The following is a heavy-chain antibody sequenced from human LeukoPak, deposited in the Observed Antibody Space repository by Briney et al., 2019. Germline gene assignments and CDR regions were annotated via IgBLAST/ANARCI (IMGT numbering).Heavy chain of an antibody. Sequence: SETLSLTCTVSGGSINTNSFSWGWIRQPPGKGLEWIGSIYHSGSTYYNPSLKSRVTISVDTSKNQFSLKLSSVTAADTAVYYCARNGYYGSGSYSFDYWGQGTLVTVSS. CDR2: IYHSGST. J-gene: IGHJ4*02. D-gene: IGHD3-10*01. CDR3: ARNGYYGSGSYSFDY. V-gene: IGHV4-39*07. CDR1: GGSINTNSFS.